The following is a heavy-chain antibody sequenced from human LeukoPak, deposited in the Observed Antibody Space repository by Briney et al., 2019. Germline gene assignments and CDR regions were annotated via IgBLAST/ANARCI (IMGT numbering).Heavy chain of an antibody. Sequence: SGGSLRLSCAASGFTFSSYSMNWVRQAPGKGLEWVSSISSSSSYIYYADSVKGRFTISRDNAKNSLYLQMNSLRAEDTAVYYCARVSSSGLGFDYWGQGTLVTVSS. CDR3: ARVSSSGLGFDY. D-gene: IGHD3/OR15-3a*01. J-gene: IGHJ4*02. V-gene: IGHV3-21*01. CDR1: GFTFSSYS. CDR2: ISSSSSYI.